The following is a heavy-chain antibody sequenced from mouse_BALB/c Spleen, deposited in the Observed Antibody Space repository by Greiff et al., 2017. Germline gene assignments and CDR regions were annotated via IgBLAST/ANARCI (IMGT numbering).Heavy chain of an antibody. CDR3: ARDPMDY. Sequence: EVKLEESGGGLVQPGGSLRLSCATSGFTFTDYYMSWVRQPPGKALEWLGFIRNKANGYTTEYSASVKGRFTISRDNNQSILYLQMNTLRAEDSATDYCARDPMDYWGQGTSVTVSS. J-gene: IGHJ4*01. CDR2: IRNKANGYTT. CDR1: GFTFTDYY. V-gene: IGHV7-3*02.